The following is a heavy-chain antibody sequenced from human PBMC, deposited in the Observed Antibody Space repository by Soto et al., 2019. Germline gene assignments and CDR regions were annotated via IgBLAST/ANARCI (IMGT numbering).Heavy chain of an antibody. CDR1: GYTFTNYG. CDR3: ARDVDWRLDY. J-gene: IGHJ4*02. V-gene: IGHV1-18*01. Sequence: QVQLVQSGAEVKKPGASVKVSCKASGYTFTNYGISWVRQAPGQGLEWMGWISTSSGNTNYAQKFQDRVNMTTDTPTTTAYMELRSLKSDDTAVYYCARDVDWRLDYWGQGTLVTVSS. D-gene: IGHD3-9*01. CDR2: ISTSSGNT.